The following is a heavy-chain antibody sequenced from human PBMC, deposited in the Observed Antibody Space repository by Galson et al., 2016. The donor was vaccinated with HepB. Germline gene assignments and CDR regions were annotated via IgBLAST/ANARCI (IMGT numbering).Heavy chain of an antibody. J-gene: IGHJ3*02. Sequence: YTFTGYCLHWVRQAPGQWLEWLGWINPHNGGTNYAQKFQGRVTMTRDTSISTAYMELSWLRSDDTALYYCTRDNRGLWGGAFDIWGQGAMVTVSS. D-gene: IGHD2-21*01. V-gene: IGHV1-2*02. CDR2: INPHNGGT. CDR3: TRDNRGLWGGAFDI. CDR1: YTFTGYC.